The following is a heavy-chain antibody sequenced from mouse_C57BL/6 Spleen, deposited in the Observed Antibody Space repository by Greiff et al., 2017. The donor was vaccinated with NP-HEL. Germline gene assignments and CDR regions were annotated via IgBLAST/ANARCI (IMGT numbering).Heavy chain of an antibody. Sequence: QVQLQQPGAELVMPGASVKLSCKASGYTFTSYWMHWVKQRPGQGLEWIGEIDPSDSYTNYNQQFKGKSTLTVYKSSSTAYMQLSSLTSEDSAVYYCARGGSLDYWGQGTTLTVSS. J-gene: IGHJ2*01. CDR1: GYTFTSYW. V-gene: IGHV1-69*01. D-gene: IGHD1-1*02. CDR2: IDPSDSYT. CDR3: ARGGSLDY.